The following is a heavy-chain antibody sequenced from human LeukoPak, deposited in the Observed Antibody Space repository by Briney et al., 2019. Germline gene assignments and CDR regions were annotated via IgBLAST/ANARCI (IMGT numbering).Heavy chain of an antibody. D-gene: IGHD3-16*01. CDR2: IKLDGSEK. CDR3: ARGGGLDV. V-gene: IGHV3-7*03. J-gene: IGHJ6*02. Sequence: PGGSLRLSCVASGFTFGKYWMSWVRQAPGKGLEWVANIKLDGSEKNYVDSVKGRFTISRDKTKNSLYLQMSNLRAEDTAVYFCARGGGLDVWGQGATVTVSS. CDR1: GFTFGKYW.